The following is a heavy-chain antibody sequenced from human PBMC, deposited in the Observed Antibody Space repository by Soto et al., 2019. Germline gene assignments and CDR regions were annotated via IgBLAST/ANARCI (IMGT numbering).Heavy chain of an antibody. V-gene: IGHV1-18*04. Sequence: QVQLVQSGAEVKKPGAPVKVSCKAFGYTFTTYGINWVRQAPGQGLEWMGWVSPYNGDTTYAQKVQGRVTMTTDTSTRTAYLELRSLRSDDTAMYYCAREVGHMDVWGQGTTVTVSS. CDR2: VSPYNGDT. CDR3: AREVGHMDV. D-gene: IGHD2-2*01. J-gene: IGHJ6*02. CDR1: GYTFTTYG.